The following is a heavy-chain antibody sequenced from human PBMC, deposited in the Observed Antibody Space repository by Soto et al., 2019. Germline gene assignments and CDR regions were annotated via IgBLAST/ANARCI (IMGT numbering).Heavy chain of an antibody. Sequence: GGSLRLSCAASGFTFSNYPMSWVRQAPGKGLEWVSTISSGSGGSTHYADSVKGRFTISRDNSKNTLYLQMNSLRAEDTAVYYCTREWLLWFGELLYPFDYWGQGTLVTVSS. CDR1: GFTFSNYP. D-gene: IGHD3-10*01. CDR2: ISSGSGGST. J-gene: IGHJ4*02. CDR3: TREWLLWFGELLYPFDY. V-gene: IGHV3-23*01.